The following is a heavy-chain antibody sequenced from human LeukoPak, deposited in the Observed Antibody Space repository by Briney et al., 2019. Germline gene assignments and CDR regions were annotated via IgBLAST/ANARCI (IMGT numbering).Heavy chain of an antibody. Sequence: GGSLRLSCAASGLTLSLYGMHWVRQAPGKGLEWVAFLRNDESSQYYSDSVKGRFTISRDNSRNMLYLQMNSLRHEDTAVYYCAKDPAQNDWFPEDWGQGTLVTVSS. CDR2: LRNDESSQ. J-gene: IGHJ4*02. V-gene: IGHV3-30*02. D-gene: IGHD3-9*01. CDR3: AKDPAQNDWFPED. CDR1: GLTLSLYG.